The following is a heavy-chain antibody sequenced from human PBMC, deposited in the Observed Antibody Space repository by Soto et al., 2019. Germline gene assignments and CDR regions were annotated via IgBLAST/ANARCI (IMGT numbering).Heavy chain of an antibody. J-gene: IGHJ5*02. CDR1: DDSIISDKYY. CDR3: ARVGRIKTIFGVESWFDP. D-gene: IGHD3-3*01. CDR2: IYYRGSA. V-gene: IGHV4-39*01. Sequence: SVIQSHTWSVSDDSIISDKYYWGWIRQPPGKGLEWIGSIYYRGSAYYNPSLKTRVTISLDKSKNQFSLKLSSVTAADTAVYYCARVGRIKTIFGVESWFDPWGQGTPVTVSS.